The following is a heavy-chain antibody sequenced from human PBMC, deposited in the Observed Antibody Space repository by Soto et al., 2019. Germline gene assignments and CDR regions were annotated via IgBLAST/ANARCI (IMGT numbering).Heavy chain of an antibody. CDR3: ARVWGGAFDF. J-gene: IGHJ3*01. Sequence: SETLSLTCTVSGGSISTYYWNWIRQPPGKGLEWIGYIYYSGSTKYNPSLKSRVTISVDTSKNRFSLRLSSVTAADTAVYYCARVWGGAFDFWGQGTMVTVS. CDR1: GGSISTYY. CDR2: IYYSGST. D-gene: IGHD3-10*01. V-gene: IGHV4-59*01.